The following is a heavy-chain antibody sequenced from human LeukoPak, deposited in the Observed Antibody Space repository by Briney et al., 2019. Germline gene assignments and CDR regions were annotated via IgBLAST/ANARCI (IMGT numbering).Heavy chain of an antibody. CDR3: ARDGGVVTAISYYYYGMDV. V-gene: IGHV3-33*01. J-gene: IGHJ6*02. Sequence: GRSLRLSCAASGFTFSSYGMHWVRQAPGKGLEWVAVIWYDGSNKYYADSVKGRFTISRDNSKNTLYLQMNSLRAEDTAVYYCARDGGVVTAISYYYYGMDVWGQGTTVTVSS. CDR1: GFTFSSYG. CDR2: IWYDGSNK. D-gene: IGHD2-21*02.